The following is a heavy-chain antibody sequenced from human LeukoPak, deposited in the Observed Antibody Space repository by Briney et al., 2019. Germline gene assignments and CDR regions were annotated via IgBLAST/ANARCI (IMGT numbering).Heavy chain of an antibody. Sequence: ASVKVSCKASGDTSTNYGISWVRQAPGQGLEWMGWISINRGNTNYAQKFQGRVSMTTDTSTSTAYMELRGLRSDDTAMYYCARDVGITVADSFDPWGQGTLVTVSS. J-gene: IGHJ5*02. CDR1: GDTSTNYG. V-gene: IGHV1-18*01. CDR3: ARDVGITVADSFDP. D-gene: IGHD6-19*01. CDR2: ISINRGNT.